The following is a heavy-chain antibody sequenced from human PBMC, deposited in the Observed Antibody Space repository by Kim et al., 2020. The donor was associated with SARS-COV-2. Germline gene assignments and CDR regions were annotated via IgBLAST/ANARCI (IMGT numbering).Heavy chain of an antibody. J-gene: IGHJ4*02. CDR3: ASQDGGDYLFDY. CDR2: ISYDGSNK. Sequence: GGSLRLSCAASGFTFSSYAMHWVRQAPGKGLEWVAVISYDGSNKYYADSVKGRFTISRDNSKNTLYLQMNSLRAEDTAVYYCASQDGGDYLFDYWGQGTL. CDR1: GFTFSSYA. D-gene: IGHD4-17*01. V-gene: IGHV3-30*04.